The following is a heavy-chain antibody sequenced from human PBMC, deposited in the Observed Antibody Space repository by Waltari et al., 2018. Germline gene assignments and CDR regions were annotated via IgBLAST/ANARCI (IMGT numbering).Heavy chain of an antibody. CDR2: INPNSGGT. CDR1: GYSFTCSY. Sequence: QVQLVQSGAEVKKHGGSVPVSSTAFGYSFTCSYMHGVRQAPGQGLEWMGWINPNSGGTNYAQKFQGRVTMTRDTSISTAYMELSRLRSDDTAVYYCARISGSITIFGVGVDAFDIWGQGTMVTVSS. D-gene: IGHD3-3*01. CDR3: ARISGSITIFGVGVDAFDI. J-gene: IGHJ3*02. V-gene: IGHV1-2*02.